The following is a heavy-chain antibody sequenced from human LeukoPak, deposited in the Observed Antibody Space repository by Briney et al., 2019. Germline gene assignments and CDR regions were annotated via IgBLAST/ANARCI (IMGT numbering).Heavy chain of an antibody. CDR1: GGTFSSYA. Sequence: SVTVSCKASGGTFSSYAISWVRQAPGQGLEWLGGIIPMFGTAKYAQRFQGKLTITADESTSTAYMELSSLRSEDTAVYYCARAEGVDFSNYLNWFDPWGQGTLVTVSS. CDR2: IIPMFGTA. CDR3: ARAEGVDFSNYLNWFDP. J-gene: IGHJ5*02. D-gene: IGHD4-11*01. V-gene: IGHV1-69*13.